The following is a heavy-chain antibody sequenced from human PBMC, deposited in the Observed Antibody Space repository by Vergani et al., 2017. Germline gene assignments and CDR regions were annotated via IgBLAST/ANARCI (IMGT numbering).Heavy chain of an antibody. CDR2: ISAYNGNT. J-gene: IGHJ4*02. V-gene: IGHV1-18*01. CDR1: GYPFTSYG. D-gene: IGHD2-15*01. CDR3: ARDPGYCSGGSCYSEYFDY. Sequence: QVQLVQSGAEVKKPGASVKVSCKASGYPFTSYGISWVRQAPGQGLEWMGWISAYNGNTNYAQKLQGRVTMTTDTSTSTAYMELRSLRSDDTAVYYCARDPGYCSGGSCYSEYFDYWGQGTLVTVSS.